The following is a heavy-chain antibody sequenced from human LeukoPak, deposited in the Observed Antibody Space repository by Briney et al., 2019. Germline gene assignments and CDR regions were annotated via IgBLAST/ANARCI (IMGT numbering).Heavy chain of an antibody. CDR3: ARDADGGYSFAY. CDR2: LSDNGGRT. J-gene: IGHJ4*02. D-gene: IGHD5-12*01. CDR1: GFTFXXYA. Sequence: GSLRLSXXXSGFTFXXYAMNWVGQAPGKGLEWVSALSDNGGRTYYADSVTGRFTISRDNSKNTLYLQMNSLRVEDTAVCYCARDADGGYSFAYWGQGTLVTVSS. V-gene: IGHV3-23*01.